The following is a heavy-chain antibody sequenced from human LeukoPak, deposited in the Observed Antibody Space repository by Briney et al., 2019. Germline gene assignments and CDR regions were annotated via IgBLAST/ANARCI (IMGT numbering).Heavy chain of an antibody. D-gene: IGHD2-2*01. CDR2: ISSSSSYI. V-gene: IGHV3-21*04. J-gene: IGHJ4*02. Sequence: GGSLRLSCAASGFTFSSYSMNWVRQAPGKGLEWVSSISSSSSYIYYADSVKGRFTISRDNSKNTLYLQINSLRAEDTAVYYCAKDHTVVPAAMDYFDYWGQGTLVTVSS. CDR1: GFTFSSYS. CDR3: AKDHTVVPAAMDYFDY.